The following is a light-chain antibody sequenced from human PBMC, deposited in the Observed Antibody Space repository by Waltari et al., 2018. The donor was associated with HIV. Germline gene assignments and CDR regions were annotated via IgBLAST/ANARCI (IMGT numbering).Light chain of an antibody. V-gene: IGKV3-11*01. Sequence: EIVLTQSPATLSLSPGERATLSCRAIQSVSGYLAWYQQKPGQAPRLLIYDASNRATGIPARFSGSGSGTDFTLTISSLEPEDFAVYYCQQRSKGFGGGTKVEIK. CDR3: QQRSKG. CDR1: QSVSGY. CDR2: DAS. J-gene: IGKJ4*01.